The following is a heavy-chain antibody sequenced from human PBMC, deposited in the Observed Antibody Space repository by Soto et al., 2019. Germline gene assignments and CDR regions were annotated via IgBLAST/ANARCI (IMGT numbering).Heavy chain of an antibody. CDR3: AKDWDYDFWSGYYYYYYGMDV. V-gene: IGHV3-23*01. J-gene: IGHJ6*02. CDR2: ISGSGGST. D-gene: IGHD3-3*01. Sequence: GGSLRLSCAASGFTFSSYAMSWVRQAPGKGLEWVSAISGSGGSTYYADSVKGRFTISRDNSKNTPYLQMNSLRAEDTAVYYCAKDWDYDFWSGYYYYYYGMDVWGQGTTVTVSS. CDR1: GFTFSSYA.